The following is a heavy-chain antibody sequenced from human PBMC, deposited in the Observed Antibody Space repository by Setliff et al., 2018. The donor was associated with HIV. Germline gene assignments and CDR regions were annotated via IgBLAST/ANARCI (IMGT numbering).Heavy chain of an antibody. Sequence: VKVSCTVSGGTFTRNCISWVRQAPGQGLEWMGGILPFFDTANYAQKFQGRVTITADESTSTVHMELSSLTSEDTAVYYCARGVYFTFSGEVIRHYLDVWGKGTTVTVSS. CDR2: ILPFFDTA. V-gene: IGHV1-69*13. D-gene: IGHD3-3*01. J-gene: IGHJ6*03. CDR1: GGTFTRNC. CDR3: ARGVYFTFSGEVIRHYLDV.